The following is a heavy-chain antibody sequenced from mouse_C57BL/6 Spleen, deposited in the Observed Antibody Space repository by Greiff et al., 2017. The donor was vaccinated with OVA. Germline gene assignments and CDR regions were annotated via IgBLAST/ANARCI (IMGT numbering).Heavy chain of an antibody. J-gene: IGHJ4*01. D-gene: IGHD2-1*01. CDR1: GYAFSSSW. CDR3: ARSDGNYGSYAMDY. Sequence: QVQLQQSGPELVKPGASVKISCKASGYAFSSSWMNWVKQRPGKGLEWIGRFYPGDGDTNYNGKFKGKATLTADKSSSTAYMQLSSLTSEDSAVYVCARSDGNYGSYAMDYWGQGTSVTVSS. CDR2: FYPGDGDT. V-gene: IGHV1-82*01.